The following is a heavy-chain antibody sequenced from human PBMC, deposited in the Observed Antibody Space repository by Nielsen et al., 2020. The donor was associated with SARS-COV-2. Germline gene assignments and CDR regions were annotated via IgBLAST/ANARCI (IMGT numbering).Heavy chain of an antibody. CDR2: ISGSGGST. D-gene: IGHD1-26*01. Sequence: GESLKISCAASGFTFSSYAMSWVRQAPGKGLEWVSAISGSGGSTFYADSVKGRFTISRDNSKNTLYLQMNSLRAEDTAVYYCAKEISGSYSWFFYYGMDVWGQGTTVTVSS. J-gene: IGHJ6*02. V-gene: IGHV3-23*01. CDR3: AKEISGSYSWFFYYGMDV. CDR1: GFTFSSYA.